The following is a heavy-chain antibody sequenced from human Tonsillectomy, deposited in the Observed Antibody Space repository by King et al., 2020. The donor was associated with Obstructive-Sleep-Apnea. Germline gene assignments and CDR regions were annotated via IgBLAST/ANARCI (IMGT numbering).Heavy chain of an antibody. CDR2: IYYSGST. D-gene: IGHD2-15*01. J-gene: IGHJ5*02. Sequence: VQLQESGPGLVKPSETLSLTCTVSGGSISSYYWSWIRQPPGKGLEWIGYIYYSGSTNYNPSLKSRVTISVDTSKNQFSLKLSSVTAADTAVYYCARDGGSRRGWFDPWGQGTLVTVSS. V-gene: IGHV4-59*01. CDR1: GGSISSYY. CDR3: ARDGGSRRGWFDP.